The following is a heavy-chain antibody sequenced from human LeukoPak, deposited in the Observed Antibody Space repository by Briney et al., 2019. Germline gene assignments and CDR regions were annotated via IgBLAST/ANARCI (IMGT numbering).Heavy chain of an antibody. J-gene: IGHJ3*02. D-gene: IGHD3-22*01. CDR1: GFTFDDYA. CDR2: ISWNSGSI. V-gene: IGHV3-9*01. Sequence: PGGSLRLSCAASGFTFDDYAMHWVRQAPGKGLEWVSGISWNSGSIGYADSVKGRFTISRDNAKNSLYLQMNSLRAEDTALYYCAKAPAYYYDSSGAFDIWGQGTMVTVSS. CDR3: AKAPAYYYDSSGAFDI.